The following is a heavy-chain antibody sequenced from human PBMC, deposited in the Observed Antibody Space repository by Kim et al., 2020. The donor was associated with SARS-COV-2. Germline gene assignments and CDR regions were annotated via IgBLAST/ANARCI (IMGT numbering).Heavy chain of an antibody. Sequence: GGSLRLSCAASGFTFSSYAMHWVRQAPGKGLEWVAVISYDGSNKYYADSVKGRFTISRDNSKNTLYLQMNSLRAEDTAVYYCARDLGSGYYTDYYYYYGMDVWGQGTTVTVSS. J-gene: IGHJ6*02. D-gene: IGHD3-3*01. CDR3: ARDLGSGYYTDYYYYYGMDV. V-gene: IGHV3-30*04. CDR2: ISYDGSNK. CDR1: GFTFSSYA.